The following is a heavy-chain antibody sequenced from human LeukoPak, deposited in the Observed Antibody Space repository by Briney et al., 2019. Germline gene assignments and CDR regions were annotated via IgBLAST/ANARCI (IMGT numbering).Heavy chain of an antibody. CDR1: GDSISSGGYY. V-gene: IGHV4-31*03. J-gene: IGHJ6*02. CDR2: IYYSGTT. Sequence: ASQTLSLTCTVSGDSISSGGYYWSWVRQHPGKGLEWIGYIYYSGTTYYNPSLKSRVTISVDTSKNQFSLKLSSVTAADTAVYYCARGGYYFYYGMDVWGQGTTVTVSS. CDR3: ARGGYYFYYGMDV. D-gene: IGHD1-26*01.